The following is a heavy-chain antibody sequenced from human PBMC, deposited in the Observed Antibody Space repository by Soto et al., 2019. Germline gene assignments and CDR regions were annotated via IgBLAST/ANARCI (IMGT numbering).Heavy chain of an antibody. CDR1: GGTFSSYA. D-gene: IGHD3-22*01. J-gene: IGHJ4*01. CDR2: IIPIFGTA. Sequence: VKGSFKASGGTFSSYAISWLRQAPLQGLEWMGGIIPIFGTANYAQKFQGRVTITADKSTRTAYMEMSSLRAEDTAVYYCATRRVGEYDSSGDDYAYFDYWGQ. CDR3: ATRRVGEYDSSGDDYAYFDY. V-gene: IGHV1-69*13.